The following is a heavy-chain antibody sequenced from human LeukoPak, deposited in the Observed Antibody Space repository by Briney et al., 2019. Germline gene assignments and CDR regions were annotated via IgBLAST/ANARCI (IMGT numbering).Heavy chain of an antibody. CDR1: GFTFSSYE. Sequence: PGGSLRLSCAASGFTFSSYEMNWVRQAPGKGLEWVSYISSSSSTIYYADSVKGRFTISRDNAKNSLYLQMNSLRAEDTAVYYCARHGQQLLNYWYFDLWGRGTLVTVSS. D-gene: IGHD6-13*01. CDR3: ARHGQQLLNYWYFDL. J-gene: IGHJ2*01. V-gene: IGHV3-48*01. CDR2: ISSSSSTI.